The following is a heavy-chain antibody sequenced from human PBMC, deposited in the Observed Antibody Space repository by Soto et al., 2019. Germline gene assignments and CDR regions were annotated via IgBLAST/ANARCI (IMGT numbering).Heavy chain of an antibody. CDR1: GGTFSSYT. CDR3: AREEYYYGSGAFFDD. D-gene: IGHD3-10*01. Sequence: QVQLVQSGAEVKKPGSSVKVSCKASGGTFSSYTISWVRQAPGQGLEWMGRIIHILGIANYAQKFQGRVTITADKSTSTAYMELSSLRSEDTAVYYCAREEYYYGSGAFFDDWGQGTLVTVSS. V-gene: IGHV1-69*08. CDR2: IIHILGIA. J-gene: IGHJ4*02.